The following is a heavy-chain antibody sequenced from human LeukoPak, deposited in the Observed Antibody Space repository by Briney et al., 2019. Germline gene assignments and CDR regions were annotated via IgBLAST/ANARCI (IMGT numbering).Heavy chain of an antibody. D-gene: IGHD3-22*01. CDR2: INPKSDGT. Sequence: GASVKVSCKASGYIFTDYYMHWVRQAPGLGLEWMGWINPKSDGTKYAQNFQGRVTMTWDTSISTAYMEVSRLTSDDTAMFYCARWDYYDSRTFDIWGQGTMVTVS. CDR1: GYIFTDYY. CDR3: ARWDYYDSRTFDI. J-gene: IGHJ3*02. V-gene: IGHV1-2*02.